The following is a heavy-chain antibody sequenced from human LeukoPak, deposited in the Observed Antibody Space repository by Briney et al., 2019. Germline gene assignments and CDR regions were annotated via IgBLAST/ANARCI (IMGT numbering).Heavy chain of an antibody. Sequence: SETLCLTCTVSGASVSSGSYSWNWIRQPPGKGLEWIGYMFYRGSTNYNPSLKSRVTISVDSSKNQFSLNLSSVTAADTAVYYCARARYANAWYAFDIWGHGTMVTVYS. J-gene: IGHJ3*02. D-gene: IGHD2-2*01. CDR2: MFYRGST. CDR3: ARARYANAWYAFDI. CDR1: GASVSSGSYS. V-gene: IGHV4-61*01.